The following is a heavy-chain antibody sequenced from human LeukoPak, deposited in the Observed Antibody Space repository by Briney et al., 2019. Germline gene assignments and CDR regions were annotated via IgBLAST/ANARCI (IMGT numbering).Heavy chain of an antibody. J-gene: IGHJ4*02. CDR1: GLPFGDYA. Sequence: GGSLTLSCTASGLPFGDYAMSWARHAPGRGREWVGFIRSKAYGATTEYAASVKGRFTISRDDSTSIAYLQMNSLKTEDTAVYYCTRAPYGGNSLATYWGQGTLVTVSS. CDR3: TRAPYGGNSLATY. CDR2: IRSKAYGATT. D-gene: IGHD4-23*01. V-gene: IGHV3-49*04.